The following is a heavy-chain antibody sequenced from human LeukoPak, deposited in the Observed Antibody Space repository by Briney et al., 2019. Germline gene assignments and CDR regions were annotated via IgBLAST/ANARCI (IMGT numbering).Heavy chain of an antibody. CDR2: ISGSGGST. Sequence: GGSLRLSCAASGFTFGSYAMSWVRQAPGKGLEWVSAISGSGGSTYYADSVKGRLTISRDNSKNTLYLQMNSLRAEDTAVYYCARGTWETDYWGQGTLVTVSS. CDR1: GFTFGSYA. J-gene: IGHJ4*02. D-gene: IGHD1-26*01. V-gene: IGHV3-23*01. CDR3: ARGTWETDY.